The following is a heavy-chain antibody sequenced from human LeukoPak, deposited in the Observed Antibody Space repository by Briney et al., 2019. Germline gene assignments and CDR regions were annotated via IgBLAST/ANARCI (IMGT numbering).Heavy chain of an antibody. CDR2: IYYSGST. Sequence: SETLSLTCTVSRGSISSSAYYWGWIRQSPGKGLEWIGSIYYSGSTYYNPSLESRVTMSVDTSKNQFSLKLSSVTAADTAVYFCATVLLSSGGYCSSTSCSPFDCWGRGTLVTVSS. J-gene: IGHJ4*02. V-gene: IGHV4-39*01. D-gene: IGHD2-2*01. CDR1: RGSISSSAYY. CDR3: ATVLLSSGGYCSSTSCSPFDC.